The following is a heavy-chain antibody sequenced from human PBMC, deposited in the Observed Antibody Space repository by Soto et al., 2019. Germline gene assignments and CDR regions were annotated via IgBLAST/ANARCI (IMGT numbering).Heavy chain of an antibody. CDR2: ISAGNGDT. J-gene: IGHJ4*02. CDR3: ARSRRGFYYILTGHHYFDY. D-gene: IGHD3-9*01. CDR1: GYTFPSYA. V-gene: IGHV1-3*01. Sequence: QVQLVQSGAEVKKPGASVKVSCKASGYTFPSYAMHWVRQVPGQRLEWMGWISAGNGDTKYSQKFQGRVTITRDTSASTAYMELSSLRSEDTAVYYCARSRRGFYYILTGHHYFDYWGQGTLVTVSS.